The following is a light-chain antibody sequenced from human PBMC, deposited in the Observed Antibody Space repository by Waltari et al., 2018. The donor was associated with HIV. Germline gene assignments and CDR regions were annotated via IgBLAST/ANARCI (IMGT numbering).Light chain of an antibody. CDR1: QNVFYRSNNRNY. CDR3: QQTYTIPPT. CDR2: WAS. V-gene: IGKV4-1*01. J-gene: IGKJ4*01. Sequence: DIVMTQSPDSLAVSLGERATITCKSSQNVFYRSNNRNYLSWYKQKAGQPPKLIMYWASSRQSGVPDRFSGSGSGTDLTLTISSLQAEDVAVYFCQQTYTIPPTFGGGTKVEIK.